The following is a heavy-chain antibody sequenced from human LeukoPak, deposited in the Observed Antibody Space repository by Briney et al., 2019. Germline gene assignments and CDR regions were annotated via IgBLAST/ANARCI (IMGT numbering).Heavy chain of an antibody. CDR3: ARVTFNYFGSGDAFDI. V-gene: IGHV1-2*02. CDR2: INPNTGGT. CDR1: GYTFTGYY. J-gene: IGHJ3*02. D-gene: IGHD3-10*01. Sequence: ASVKVSCKASGYTFTGYYMHWVRQAPGQELEWMGWINPNTGGTNYAQNFQGRVTVARDTSISTAYMELSRLRSDDTAVYYCARVTFNYFGSGDAFDIWGQGTMVTVSS.